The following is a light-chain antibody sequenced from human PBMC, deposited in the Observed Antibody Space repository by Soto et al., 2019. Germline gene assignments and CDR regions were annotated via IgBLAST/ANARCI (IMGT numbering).Light chain of an antibody. CDR3: QQYNTFLP. V-gene: IGKV1-5*03. J-gene: IGKJ4*01. CDR2: EAS. CDR1: HTLIKW. Sequence: DIQMTQSPTPRSASVGDRVTITCRASHTLIKWLAWYQRKPGKAPKLLIYEASSLHSGVPSRCSGSGSGTEITLTISSLQPDEVATYYYQQYNTFLPVGGGTKVDIK.